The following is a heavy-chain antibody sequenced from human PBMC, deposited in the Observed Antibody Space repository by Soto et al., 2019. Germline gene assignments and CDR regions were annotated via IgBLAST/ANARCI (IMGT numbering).Heavy chain of an antibody. CDR2: ISGSGGGT. V-gene: IGHV3-23*01. J-gene: IGHJ4*02. D-gene: IGHD5-12*01. Sequence: GGSLRLSCAASGFTFSSYAMSWVRQAPGKGLEWVSAISGSGGGTYYADSMKGRFTISRDNSQNTLHLQMNSLRADDTAVFYCAKLYSAYASGYFEFWGQGTLVTVSS. CDR1: GFTFSSYA. CDR3: AKLYSAYASGYFEF.